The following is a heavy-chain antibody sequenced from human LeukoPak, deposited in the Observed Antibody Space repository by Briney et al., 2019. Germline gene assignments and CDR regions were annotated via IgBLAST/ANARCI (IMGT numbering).Heavy chain of an antibody. CDR2: INHSGST. CDR1: GGSFSGYY. J-gene: IGHJ2*01. Sequence: SETLSLTCAVYGGSFSGYYWSWIRQPPGKGLEWIGEINHSGSTNYNPSLKSRVTISVDTSKNQFSLKLSSVTAADTAVYYCARGTGVATIRPWYFDLWGRGTLVTVSS. CDR3: ARGTGVATIRPWYFDL. D-gene: IGHD5-12*01. V-gene: IGHV4-34*01.